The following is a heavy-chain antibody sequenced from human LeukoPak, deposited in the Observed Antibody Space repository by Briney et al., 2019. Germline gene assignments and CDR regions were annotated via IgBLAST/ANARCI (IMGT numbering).Heavy chain of an antibody. V-gene: IGHV5-51*01. CDR3: GRLGRRDGYIRAFDI. CDR1: GYSFTSYW. CDR2: IYPGDSDT. D-gene: IGHD5-24*01. J-gene: IGHJ3*02. Sequence: GESLKISCKGSGYSFTSYWISWVRQMSGKGLEWMGIIYPGDSDTRNSPSFQGQVTISADKSINTAYLQWSSLKASDTAMYYCGRLGRRDGYIRAFDIWGQGTMVTVSS.